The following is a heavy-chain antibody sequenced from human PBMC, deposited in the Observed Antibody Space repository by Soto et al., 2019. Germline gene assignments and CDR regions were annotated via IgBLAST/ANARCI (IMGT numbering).Heavy chain of an antibody. CDR1: GFTVSNKY. CDR2: IYSSGST. Sequence: GGSLRLSCAASGFTVSNKYMTWVRQAPGKGLEGVSFIYSSGSTYYADSAKGRFTISRDNSKNTLYLQMNSLRNDDTAVYYCTRGLLTDYFDYWGQGALVTVSS. J-gene: IGHJ4*02. V-gene: IGHV3-66*03. CDR3: TRGLLTDYFDY.